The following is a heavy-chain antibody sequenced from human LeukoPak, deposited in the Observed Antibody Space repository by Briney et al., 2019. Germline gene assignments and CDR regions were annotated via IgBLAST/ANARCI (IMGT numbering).Heavy chain of an antibody. CDR1: GCSFTSYW. CDR2: IYPGDSDT. V-gene: IGHV5-51*01. D-gene: IGHD2-2*01. J-gene: IGHJ6*02. Sequence: GESLKISCKGSGCSFTSYWIGWVRQMPGKGLEWMGIIYPGDSDTRYSPSFQGQVTTSADKSISTAYLQWSSLKASDTAMYYCARIKYCSSTSCYLLPYYYYGMDVWGQGTTVTVSS. CDR3: ARIKYCSSTSCYLLPYYYYGMDV.